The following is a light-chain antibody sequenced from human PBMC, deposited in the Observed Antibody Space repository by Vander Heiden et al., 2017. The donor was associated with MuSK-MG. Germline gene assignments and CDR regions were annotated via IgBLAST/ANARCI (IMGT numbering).Light chain of an antibody. V-gene: IGLV2-14*01. CDR2: DVS. CDR3: GPVTSSSTLL. J-gene: IGLJ2*01. CDR1: SSDVGSYNY. Sequence: QSALTQPASVSGSPGQSIPISCTGTSSDVGSYNYVSWYQQHTGNAHILMIYDVSKRPAGAANRFSGSKAGNTASLTISGRKEEDDADYYRGPVTSSSTLLFGGGTKLTVL.